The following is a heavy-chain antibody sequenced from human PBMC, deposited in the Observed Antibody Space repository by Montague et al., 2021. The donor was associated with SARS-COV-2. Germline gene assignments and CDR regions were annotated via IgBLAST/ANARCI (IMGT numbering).Heavy chain of an antibody. J-gene: IGHJ4*02. CDR2: PLFETEWYS. CDR3: ARAERGSCGDGNCYQYFFNY. V-gene: IGHV6-1*01. D-gene: IGHD2-15*01. CDR1: GDSVSAHRRS. Sequence: CAISGDSVSAHRRSSKEDRLEPSLPLERVCRPLFETEWYSDYSVSVKSRISINPDTSKNQFPLQLNSVTPEDTAVYYCARAERGSCGDGNCYQYFFNYWGQGTLGTVSS.